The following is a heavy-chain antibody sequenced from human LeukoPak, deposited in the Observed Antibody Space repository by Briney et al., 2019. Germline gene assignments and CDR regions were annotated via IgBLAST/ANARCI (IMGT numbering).Heavy chain of an antibody. Sequence: PGGSLRLSCAASGFTFSSYVMTWVRQAPGKGLEWVTTTTGSGATTAYADSVKARFTISRDNSKNTLSLQMNSLRAEDTAVYYCARTWYFDLWGRGTLVTVSS. J-gene: IGHJ2*01. D-gene: IGHD1-7*01. V-gene: IGHV3-23*01. CDR2: TTGSGATT. CDR1: GFTFSSYV. CDR3: ARTWYFDL.